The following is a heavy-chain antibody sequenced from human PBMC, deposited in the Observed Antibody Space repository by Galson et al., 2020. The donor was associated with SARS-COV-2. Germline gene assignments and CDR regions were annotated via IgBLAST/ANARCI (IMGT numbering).Heavy chain of an antibody. J-gene: IGHJ4*02. D-gene: IGHD3-10*01. CDR3: AGNSGSGYYYPFDY. CDR2: ISGSGHDS. CDR1: AFTFTTFG. V-gene: IGHV3-23*01. Sequence: GGSLRLSCAASAFTFTTFGVSWVRQAPGKGLEWVSSISGSGHDSWYADSVKGRCTISRDNSRSTVFLQMNSLRAEDTALYYCAGNSGSGYYYPFDYWGQGTLVTVSS.